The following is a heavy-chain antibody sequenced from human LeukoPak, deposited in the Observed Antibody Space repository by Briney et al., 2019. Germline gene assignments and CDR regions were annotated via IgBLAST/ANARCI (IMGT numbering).Heavy chain of an antibody. CDR3: ARDPRGSPYYFDY. V-gene: IGHV3-30*03. Sequence: GGSLRLSCAASGFIFRIYGMHWVRQAPGKGLEWVALISYEGDSTYYADSVKGRFTTSRDNSKNTVYLQMNSLRVEDAAVYYCARDPRGSPYYFDYWGQGTLVTVSS. CDR1: GFIFRIYG. CDR2: ISYEGDST. J-gene: IGHJ4*02. D-gene: IGHD1-26*01.